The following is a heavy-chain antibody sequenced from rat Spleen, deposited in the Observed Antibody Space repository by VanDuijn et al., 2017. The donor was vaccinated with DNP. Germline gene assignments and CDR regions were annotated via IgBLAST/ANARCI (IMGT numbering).Heavy chain of an antibody. CDR2: ITQTGGST. V-gene: IGHV5-25*01. J-gene: IGHJ2*01. CDR3: ARHVDY. Sequence: EVQLVESGGGLVQPGGSLKLSCAASGFTFSNYYMAWVRQTPGKGLEWVASITQTGGSTYYPDSVKGRFTISRDNAKSTLYLQMDSLRSEDTATYYCARHVDYWGQGVMVTVSS. CDR1: GFTFSNYY.